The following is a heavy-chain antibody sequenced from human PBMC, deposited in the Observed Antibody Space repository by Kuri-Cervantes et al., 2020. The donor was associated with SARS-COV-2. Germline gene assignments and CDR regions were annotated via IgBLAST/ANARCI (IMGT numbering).Heavy chain of an antibody. Sequence: ESLKISCTVSGGSISSHYWSWIRQPPGKGLEWIGYIYYSGSTNYNPSLKSRVTISVDTSKNQFSLKLSSVTAADTAVYYCARDRRDSSGYYYGGLDYYYYYMDVWGKGTTVTVSS. V-gene: IGHV4-59*11. CDR2: IYYSGST. D-gene: IGHD3-22*01. CDR1: GGSISSHY. J-gene: IGHJ6*03. CDR3: ARDRRDSSGYYYGGLDYYYYYMDV.